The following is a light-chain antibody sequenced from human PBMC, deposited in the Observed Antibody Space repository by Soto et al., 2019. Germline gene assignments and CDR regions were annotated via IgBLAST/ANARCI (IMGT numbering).Light chain of an antibody. V-gene: IGKV1-5*03. CDR2: KAS. J-gene: IGKJ1*01. CDR1: QSISSW. CDR3: QQYNSYWWT. Sequence: DIQMTQSPSTLSASVGDRVTITCRASQSISSWLAWYQQKPGKAPKLLIYKASSLESGVPSRFSGSGYGTEFTLTISRLQPDDFSTYYCQQYNSYWWTLGQGTKVEIK.